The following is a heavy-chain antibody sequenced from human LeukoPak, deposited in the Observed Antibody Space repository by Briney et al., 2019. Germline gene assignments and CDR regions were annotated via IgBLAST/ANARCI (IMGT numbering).Heavy chain of an antibody. J-gene: IGHJ2*01. CDR1: GFTFSSYG. D-gene: IGHD1-26*01. V-gene: IGHV3-30*02. CDR2: IRYDGSNK. CDR3: VTTWGAHYWYFDL. Sequence: GGSLRLSCAASGFTFSSYGMHWVRQAPGKGLEWVAFIRYDGSNKYYADSVKGRFAISRDNSKNTLYLQMNSLRAEDTAVYYCVTTWGAHYWYFDLWGRGALVTVSS.